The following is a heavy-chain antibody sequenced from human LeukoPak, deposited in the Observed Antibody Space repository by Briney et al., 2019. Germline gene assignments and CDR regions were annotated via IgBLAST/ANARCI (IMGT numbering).Heavy chain of an antibody. J-gene: IGHJ5*02. Sequence: GGSLRHSCAASGFTFSSYWMHWVRQAPGKGLVWVSRINGDGSRTNCADSVKGRFTISRDNAENTLYLQMNSLRVEDTPVYYCTRDFDAATGSWGQGTLVTVSS. CDR2: INGDGSRT. CDR3: TRDFDAATGS. D-gene: IGHD3-9*01. CDR1: GFTFSSYW. V-gene: IGHV3-74*01.